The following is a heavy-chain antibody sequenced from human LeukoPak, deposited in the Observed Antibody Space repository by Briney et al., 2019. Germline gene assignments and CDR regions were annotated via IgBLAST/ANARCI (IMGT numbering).Heavy chain of an antibody. Sequence: ASVKVSCKASGYTFTGYYMHWVRQAPGQGLEWMGWINPNSGGTNYAQKFQGRVTMTRDTSISTAYMELSSLRSEDTAVYYCARNRGYSYGQFDYWGQGTLVTVSS. CDR1: GYTFTGYY. CDR3: ARNRGYSYGQFDY. CDR2: INPNSGGT. J-gene: IGHJ4*02. D-gene: IGHD5-18*01. V-gene: IGHV1-2*02.